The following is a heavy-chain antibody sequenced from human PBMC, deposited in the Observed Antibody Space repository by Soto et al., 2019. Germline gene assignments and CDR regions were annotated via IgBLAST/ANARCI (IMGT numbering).Heavy chain of an antibody. CDR2: IYYSGST. CDR3: ARGQLLWFGELLYSWFDP. J-gene: IGHJ5*02. CDR1: GGSISSGGYY. Sequence: TSETLSLTCTVSGGSISSGGYYWSWIRQHPGKGLEWIGYIYYSGSTYYNPSLKSRVTISVDTSKNQFSLKLSSVTAADTAVYYCARGQLLWFGELLYSWFDPWGQGTLVTVSS. D-gene: IGHD3-10*01. V-gene: IGHV4-31*03.